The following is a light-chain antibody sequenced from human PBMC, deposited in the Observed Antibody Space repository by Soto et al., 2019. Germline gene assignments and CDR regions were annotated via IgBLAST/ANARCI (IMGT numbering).Light chain of an antibody. Sequence: QSVLTQPASVSGSPGQSIAISCTGTSSDVGAYNYVSWYQQHPGKAPKLMIYDVSNRPSGVSNRFSGSKSGNTASLTISGLQAEDEADYYCNSYTTSSPYVFGTGTKVTVL. CDR2: DVS. J-gene: IGLJ1*01. CDR1: SSDVGAYNY. V-gene: IGLV2-14*03. CDR3: NSYTTSSPYV.